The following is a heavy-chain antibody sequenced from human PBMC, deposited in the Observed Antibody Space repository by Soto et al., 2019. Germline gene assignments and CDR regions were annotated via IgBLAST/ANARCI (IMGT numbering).Heavy chain of an antibody. V-gene: IGHV4-61*01. CDR2: MSHSGRT. D-gene: IGHD3-10*01. CDR3: SYGSSFDY. CDR1: GASLRSGSYY. J-gene: IGHJ4*02. Sequence: SETLSLTCTVSGASLRSGSYYWSWIRQPPGKGLEWIGYMSHSGRTNYDPSLKSRLTMSVDTSQNQFSLQLNSVTAADTAVYYCSYGSSFDYWGQGTLVTVSS.